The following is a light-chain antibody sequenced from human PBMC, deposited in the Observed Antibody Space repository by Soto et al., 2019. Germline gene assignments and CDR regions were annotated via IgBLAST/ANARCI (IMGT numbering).Light chain of an antibody. V-gene: IGKV3-20*01. CDR1: QSVSSSY. CDR2: GAS. CDR3: QQYGSSSGT. Sequence: EVVLTQSPATLSFSPGERATLSCRASQSVSSSYLAWYQQKPGQAPRLLIYGASSRATGIPDRFGGSGSGTDFTLTISRLEPEDFAVYYCQQYGSSSGTFGQGTRLEIK. J-gene: IGKJ5*01.